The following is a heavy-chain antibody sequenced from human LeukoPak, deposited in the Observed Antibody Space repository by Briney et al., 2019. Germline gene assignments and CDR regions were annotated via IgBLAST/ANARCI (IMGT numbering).Heavy chain of an antibody. D-gene: IGHD3-10*01. J-gene: IGHJ4*02. CDR2: ISYDGNNK. V-gene: IGHV3-30-3*01. CDR1: GFTFSRYT. Sequence: GGSLRLSCAASGFTFSRYTIHWVRQAPGKGLEWVAVISYDGNNKDYADSVKGRFTTSRDNSKNTLYLQMNSLRDEDTAVYYCARDRYFGSGGYNYLDFWGQGTLVTVSS. CDR3: ARDRYFGSGGYNYLDF.